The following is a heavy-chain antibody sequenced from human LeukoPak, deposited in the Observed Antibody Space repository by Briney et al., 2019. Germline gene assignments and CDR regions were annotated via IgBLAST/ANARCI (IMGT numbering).Heavy chain of an antibody. CDR3: ASSHDSSGYYYDDAFDI. Sequence: SETLSLTCAVSGGSISSGGYSWSWIRQPPGKGLEWIGYIYHSGSTYYNPSLKSRVTISVDRSKNQFSLKLSSVTAADTAVYYCASSHDSSGYYYDDAFDIWGQGTMVTVSS. V-gene: IGHV4-30-2*01. D-gene: IGHD3-22*01. CDR2: IYHSGST. J-gene: IGHJ3*02. CDR1: GGSISSGGYS.